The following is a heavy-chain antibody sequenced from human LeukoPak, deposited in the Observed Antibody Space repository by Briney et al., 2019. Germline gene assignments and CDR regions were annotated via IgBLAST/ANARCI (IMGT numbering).Heavy chain of an antibody. Sequence: GGSLRLSSAASGFTFGTYWLHWVRQVPGEGLVWVSRISTDGRTTNYADSVKGRFTISRDNAKNMLYLQMNSLRAEDTALYYCTRANGNYYGMNGYWGQGTLVTVSS. CDR1: GFTFGTYW. CDR2: ISTDGRTT. V-gene: IGHV3-74*01. J-gene: IGHJ4*02. D-gene: IGHD1-26*01. CDR3: TRANGNYYGMNGY.